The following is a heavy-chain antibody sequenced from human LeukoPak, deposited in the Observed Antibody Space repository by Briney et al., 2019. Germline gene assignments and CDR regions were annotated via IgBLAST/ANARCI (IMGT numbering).Heavy chain of an antibody. J-gene: IGHJ4*02. CDR2: IKQDGSDK. CDR3: ARYNSAWKTDDY. V-gene: IGHV3-7*03. CDR1: GFTFNSYW. D-gene: IGHD6-19*01. Sequence: GGSLRLSCAASGFTFNSYWMIWVRQAPGKGLEWVADIKQDGSDKYYAGSVKGRFTISRDNAKNSLYLQMNSLRAEDTAVYFCARYNSAWKTDDYWGQGTLVTVSS.